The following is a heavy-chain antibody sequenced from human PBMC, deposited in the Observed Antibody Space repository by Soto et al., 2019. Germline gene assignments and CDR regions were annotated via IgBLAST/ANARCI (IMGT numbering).Heavy chain of an antibody. J-gene: IGHJ4*02. CDR3: ARQIYDYIWGSYNIYFDY. D-gene: IGHD3-16*01. CDR2: IYYSGST. V-gene: IGHV4-39*01. Sequence: SETLSLTCTVSGGSISSSSYYWGWIRQPPGKGLEWIGSIYYSGSTYYNPSLKSRVTISVDTSKNQFSLKLSSVTAADTAVYYCARQIYDYIWGSYNIYFDYWGQGTLVTVSS. CDR1: GGSISSSSYY.